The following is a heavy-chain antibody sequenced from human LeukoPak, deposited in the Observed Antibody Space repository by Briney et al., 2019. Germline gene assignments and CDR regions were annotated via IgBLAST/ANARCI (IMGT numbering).Heavy chain of an antibody. J-gene: IGHJ4*02. CDR3: AKDHLPGIVVADRDY. Sequence: PGGSLRLSCAASGFTFSSYSMSWVRQAPGKGLEWVSIISDSGANTYYADSVKGRFTISRDNSKNTLYLQINSLRAEDTAVYYCAKDHLPGIVVADRDYWGQGTLVTVSS. CDR1: GFTFSSYS. V-gene: IGHV3-23*01. D-gene: IGHD6-19*01. CDR2: ISDSGANT.